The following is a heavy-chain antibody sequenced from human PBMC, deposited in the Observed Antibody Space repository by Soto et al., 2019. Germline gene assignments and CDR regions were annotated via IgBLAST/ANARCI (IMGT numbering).Heavy chain of an antibody. CDR2: IYYSGST. J-gene: IGHJ6*01. CDR1: VASIRSYY. V-gene: IGHV4-59*01. Sequence: SETLSLTCTFSVASIRSYYWGCIRHPPGKGLEWIGYIYYSGSTNYNPSLKSRVTISLDTYKSEVSLKLSSVTAADTAVYYCARDSWNSYYYYYGMEVLGQGTTVNVSS. CDR3: ARDSWNSYYYYYGMEV. D-gene: IGHD1-7*01.